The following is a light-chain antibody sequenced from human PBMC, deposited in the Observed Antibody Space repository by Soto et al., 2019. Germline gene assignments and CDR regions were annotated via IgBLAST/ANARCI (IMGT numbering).Light chain of an antibody. Sequence: DIQMTQSPSSVSASVGDRVTVTCRASQGISSWLAWYQKKPGKAPKLLIYAASSLQSGVPSRFSGSGSGTDFTLTISSLQPEDFATYYCQQSYSTPQTFGQGTKVDIK. CDR2: AAS. V-gene: IGKV1-12*01. CDR1: QGISSW. CDR3: QQSYSTPQT. J-gene: IGKJ1*01.